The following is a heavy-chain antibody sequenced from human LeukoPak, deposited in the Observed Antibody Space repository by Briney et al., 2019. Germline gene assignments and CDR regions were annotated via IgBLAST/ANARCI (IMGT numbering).Heavy chain of an antibody. CDR1: GGTFSSYA. J-gene: IGHJ6*03. CDR2: IIPIFGTA. V-gene: IGHV1-69*06. Sequence: SVKVSCKASGGTFSSYAISWVRQAPGQGLEWMGGIIPIFGTANYAQKFQGRVTITADKSTSTAYMELSSLRSEDTAVYYCARSIAVTDYYYYYMDVWGKGTTVTVSS. D-gene: IGHD6-6*01. CDR3: ARSIAVTDYYYYYMDV.